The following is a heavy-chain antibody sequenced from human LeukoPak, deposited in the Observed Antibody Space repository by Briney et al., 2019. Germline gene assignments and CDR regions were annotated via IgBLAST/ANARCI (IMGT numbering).Heavy chain of an antibody. CDR2: ISSSSSYI. V-gene: IGHV3-21*01. Sequence: GGSLRLSCAASGFTFSSYAMSWVRQAPGKGLEWVSSISSSSSYIYYADSVKGRFTISRDNAKNSLYLQMNSLRAEDTAVYYCARDGILNYDILTGYSNWFDPWGQGTLVTVSS. CDR3: ARDGILNYDILTGYSNWFDP. D-gene: IGHD3-9*01. J-gene: IGHJ5*02. CDR1: GFTFSSYA.